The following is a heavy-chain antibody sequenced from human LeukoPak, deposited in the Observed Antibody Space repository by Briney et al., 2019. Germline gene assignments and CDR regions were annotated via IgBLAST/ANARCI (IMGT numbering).Heavy chain of an antibody. CDR1: GGSISSSSYY. D-gene: IGHD3-22*01. Sequence: SGTLSLTCTVSGGSISSSSYYWGWIRQPPGKGLEWIGSIYYSGSTYYNPSLKSRVTISVDTSKNQFSLKLSSVTAAGTAVYYCARQGIRTGYYYDSSGYYYPFDYWGQGTLVTVSS. CDR2: IYYSGST. CDR3: ARQGIRTGYYYDSSGYYYPFDY. J-gene: IGHJ4*02. V-gene: IGHV4-39*01.